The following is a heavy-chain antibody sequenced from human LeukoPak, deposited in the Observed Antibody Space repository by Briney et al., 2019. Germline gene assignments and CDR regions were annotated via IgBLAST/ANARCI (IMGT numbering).Heavy chain of an antibody. D-gene: IGHD2/OR15-2a*01. V-gene: IGHV3-21*01. CDR2: ISSSSSYI. CDR1: GFSFSSFS. J-gene: IGHJ4*02. CDR3: ARVRFLIFDY. Sequence: GGSLRLSCAASGFSFSSFSMNWVRQAPGKGLEWVSSISSSSSYIYYADSVKGRFTISRDNAKNSLYLQMNSLRAEDTAVYYCARVRFLIFDYWGQGTLVTVSS.